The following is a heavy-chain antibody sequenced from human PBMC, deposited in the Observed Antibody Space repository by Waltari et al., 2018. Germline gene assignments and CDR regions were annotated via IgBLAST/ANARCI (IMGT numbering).Heavy chain of an antibody. CDR3: ARERGYGILRPPFDF. CDR1: GYTLTSNY. Sequence: QVQLVQSGAEMKKSGASVKLSCLASGYTLTSNYIHWVRQAPGQGLEGMGMVTPRGDSTTYAQSLRGRITLTSDSSTGTFFLELTNLRSEDTAVYYCARERGYGILRPPFDFWGQGTLVTVSS. CDR2: VTPRGDST. D-gene: IGHD5-12*01. V-gene: IGHV1-46*04. J-gene: IGHJ4*02.